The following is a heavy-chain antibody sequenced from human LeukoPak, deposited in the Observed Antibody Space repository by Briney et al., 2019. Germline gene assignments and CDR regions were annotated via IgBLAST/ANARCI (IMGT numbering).Heavy chain of an antibody. V-gene: IGHV1-2*02. CDR1: GYSFTDYY. CDR3: ARADFVDAGPYLIGP. J-gene: IGHJ5*02. D-gene: IGHD3-3*01. Sequence: ASVRVSCKTSGYSFTDYYINWVRQAPGQGLEWMGWINPKSGRTSSARKFQGRVTMTRDPSISTVYMDMAWLTSDDTAIYFCARADFVDAGPYLIGPWGQGTLVTVSS. CDR2: INPKSGRT.